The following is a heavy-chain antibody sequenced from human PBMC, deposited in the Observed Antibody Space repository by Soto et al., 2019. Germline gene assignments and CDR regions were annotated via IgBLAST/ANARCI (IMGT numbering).Heavy chain of an antibody. Sequence: QVQLQQWGAGLLKPSETLSLTCAVYGGSFSGYYWSWIRQPPGKGLEWIGEINHSGSTNYNPSLKSRDTISVDTSKNQFSLKLSSVTAADTAVYYCARLKRRSPFDYWGQGTLVTVSS. V-gene: IGHV4-34*01. J-gene: IGHJ4*02. CDR1: GGSFSGYY. CDR2: INHSGST. CDR3: ARLKRRSPFDY.